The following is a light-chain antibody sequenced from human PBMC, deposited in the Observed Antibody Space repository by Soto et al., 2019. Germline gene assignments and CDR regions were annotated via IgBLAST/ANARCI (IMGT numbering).Light chain of an antibody. Sequence: QSALTQPASVSGSPGQSNTISCTGTSSDVGSYNLVSWYQQHPGKAPKLMIYEGSKRPSGVSNRFSGSKSGNTASLTISGLQAEDDGDYYCRSYAGSRTFVVFGGWTTLTVL. CDR2: EGS. V-gene: IGLV2-23*03. CDR3: RSYAGSRTFVV. CDR1: SSDVGSYNL. J-gene: IGLJ2*01.